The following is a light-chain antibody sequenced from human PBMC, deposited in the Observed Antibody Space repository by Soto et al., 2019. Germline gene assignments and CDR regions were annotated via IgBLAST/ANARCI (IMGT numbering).Light chain of an antibody. J-gene: IGLJ1*01. CDR2: EVS. Sequence: QPVLTQPASVSGSPGQSITISCTGTSSDVGTYNYVSWYQQHPGKAPKLIIYEVSNRPSGVSNRFSGSKSGNTASLTISGLQAEDEADYYCSSYTSSTDYVFGTGTKVTVL. CDR1: SSDVGTYNY. V-gene: IGLV2-14*01. CDR3: SSYTSSTDYV.